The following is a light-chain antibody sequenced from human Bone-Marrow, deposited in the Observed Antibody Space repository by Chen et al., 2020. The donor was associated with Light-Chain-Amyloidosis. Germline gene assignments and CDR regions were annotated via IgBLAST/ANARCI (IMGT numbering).Light chain of an antibody. Sequence: SYELTQPPSVSVSPGQTARITCSGDDLPTKYAYWYQQKPGQAPVLVIHRDTDRPSGISERFSGSSSGTTATLTISGVQAEDEADYHCQSADSSVTYEVIFGGGTKLTVL. J-gene: IGLJ2*01. CDR1: DLPTKY. CDR2: RDT. CDR3: QSADSSVTYEVI. V-gene: IGLV3-25*03.